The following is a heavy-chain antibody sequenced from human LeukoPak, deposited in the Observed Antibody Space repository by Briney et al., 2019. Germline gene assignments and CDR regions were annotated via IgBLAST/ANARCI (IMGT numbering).Heavy chain of an antibody. CDR1: GFTFSSYW. V-gene: IGHV3-7*04. CDR3: ARDRHYYGSGSYYNLGY. Sequence: PGGSLRLSCAASGFTFSSYWMSWVRQAPGKGLEWVANIKQDGSEKYYVDSVKGRFTISRDNAKNSLYLQMNSLRAEDTAVCYCARDRHYYGSGSYYNLGYWGQGTLVTVSS. CDR2: IKQDGSEK. J-gene: IGHJ4*02. D-gene: IGHD3-10*01.